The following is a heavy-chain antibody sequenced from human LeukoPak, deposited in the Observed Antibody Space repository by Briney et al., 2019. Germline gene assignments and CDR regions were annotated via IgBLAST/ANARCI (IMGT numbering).Heavy chain of an antibody. CDR1: GGSISSYY. D-gene: IGHD3-10*01. J-gene: IGHJ4*02. V-gene: IGHV4-59*08. Sequence: SETLSLTCTVSGGSISSYYWSWIRQPPGKGLEWIGYIYYSGSTNYNPSLKSRVTISVDTSKNQFSLKLSSVTAADTAVYYCATWDPDYYGSGSYEYWGQGTLVTVSS. CDR2: IYYSGST. CDR3: ATWDPDYYGSGSYEY.